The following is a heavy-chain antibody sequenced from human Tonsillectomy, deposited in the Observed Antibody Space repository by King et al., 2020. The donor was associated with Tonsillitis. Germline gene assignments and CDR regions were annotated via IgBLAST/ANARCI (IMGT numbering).Heavy chain of an antibody. CDR2: IYYSGST. V-gene: IGHV4-31*03. CDR3: ARLLFPSYYFDY. CDR1: GGSISSGGYY. D-gene: IGHD2-15*01. Sequence: QLQESGPGLVRPSQTLSLTCTVSGGSISSGGYYWSWIRQHPGKGLEWIGYIYYSGSTYYNPSLKSRVTISVDTSKNQFSLKLSSVTAADTAVYYCARLLFPSYYFDYWGQGTLVTVSS. J-gene: IGHJ4*02.